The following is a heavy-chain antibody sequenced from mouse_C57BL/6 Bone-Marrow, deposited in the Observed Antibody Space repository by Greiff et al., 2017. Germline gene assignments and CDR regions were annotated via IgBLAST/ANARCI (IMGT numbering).Heavy chain of an antibody. CDR2: IDPSDSET. CDR3: ASGDYCGSSFCWYFAV. V-gene: IGHV1-52*01. CDR1: GYTFTSYW. D-gene: IGHD1-1*01. Sequence: VQLQQPGAELVRPGSSVKLSCKASGYTFTSYWMHWVKQRPIQGLEWIGNIDPSDSETHYNQKFKDKATLTVDKSSSTAYMQLSSLTSEGSAVYYCASGDYCGSSFCWYFAVWGTGTTVTVSS. J-gene: IGHJ1*03.